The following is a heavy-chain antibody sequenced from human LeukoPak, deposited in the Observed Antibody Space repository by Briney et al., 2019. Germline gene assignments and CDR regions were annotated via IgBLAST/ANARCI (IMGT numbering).Heavy chain of an antibody. CDR2: IYTSGST. J-gene: IGHJ4*02. CDR1: GGSISSYY. CDR3: ASTKGYGSGSSYCDY. D-gene: IGHD3-10*01. Sequence: PSETLSLTCTVHGGSISSYYWRWIRQPAGKGLGWIGRIYTSGSTNYNPSLKSRVTRSVDTSKNQYSLKLSSVTAADTAVYYCASTKGYGSGSSYCDYGPQGPVDTVST. V-gene: IGHV4-4*07.